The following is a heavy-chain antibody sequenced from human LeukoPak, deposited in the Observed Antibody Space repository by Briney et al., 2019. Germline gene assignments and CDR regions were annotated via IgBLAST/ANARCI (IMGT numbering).Heavy chain of an antibody. J-gene: IGHJ2*01. CDR2: IYYSGST. CDR3: ARYESSTYGIDV. Sequence: SETLSLTCTVSGGSISSSSSYWVWIRQPPGKGLQWTGSIYYSGSTYSNPSLKSRVTISVDTSKNLFSLKVSSVAAADTAVYYCARYESSTYGIDVWGRGTLVTVSS. D-gene: IGHD3-22*01. CDR1: GGSISSSSSY. V-gene: IGHV4-39*01.